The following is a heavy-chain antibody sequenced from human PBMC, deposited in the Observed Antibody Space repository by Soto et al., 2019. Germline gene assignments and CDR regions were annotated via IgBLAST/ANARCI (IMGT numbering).Heavy chain of an antibody. CDR2: INAGNGNT. D-gene: IGHD3-9*01. V-gene: IGHV1-3*01. CDR1: GYTFTSYA. J-gene: IGHJ6*02. CDR3: ARDRFTIFPQVGMDV. Sequence: GASVKVSCKASGYTFTSYAMHWVRQAPGQRLEWMGWINAGNGNTKYSQKFQGRVTITRDTSASTAYMELSSLRSEDTAVYYCARDRFTIFPQVGMDVWGQGTTVTVSS.